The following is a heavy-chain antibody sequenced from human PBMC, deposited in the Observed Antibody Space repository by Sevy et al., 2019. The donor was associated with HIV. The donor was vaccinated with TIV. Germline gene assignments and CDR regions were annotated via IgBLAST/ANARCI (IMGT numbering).Heavy chain of an antibody. J-gene: IGHJ4*02. CDR2: ISGSGGST. CDR3: AKGLTYYYDSSGYYFDY. D-gene: IGHD3-22*01. CDR1: GFTFSSSA. V-gene: IGHV3-23*01. Sequence: GGSLRLSCAASGFTFSSSAMSWVRQAPGKGLEWVSAISGSGGSTYYADSVKGRFTISRDNSRNTQYLQMNSLRAEYTAIYYCAKGLTYYYDSSGYYFDYWGQGTLVTVSS.